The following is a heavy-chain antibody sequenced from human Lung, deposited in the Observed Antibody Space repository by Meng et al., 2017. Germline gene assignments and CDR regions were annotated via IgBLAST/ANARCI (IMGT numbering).Heavy chain of an antibody. D-gene: IGHD4-17*01. V-gene: IGHV1-18*01. CDR1: GYTFIRYG. Sequence: QVQLVQSGAEVKKPGAPAMVSCKASGYTFIRYGISWVRQAPGQGLEWMGWISTYNGNTNYAQKFQGRVTMTTDTSTSTAYMELRSLRSDDTAVYYCAVMGLYGDYDNWYFDLWGRGTLVTVSS. CDR2: ISTYNGNT. J-gene: IGHJ2*01. CDR3: AVMGLYGDYDNWYFDL.